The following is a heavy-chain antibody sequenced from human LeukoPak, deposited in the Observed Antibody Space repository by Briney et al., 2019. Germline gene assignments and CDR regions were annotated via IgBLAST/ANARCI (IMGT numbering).Heavy chain of an antibody. CDR2: IIPIFGTA. D-gene: IGHD1-26*01. Sequence: ASVKVSCKASGGIFSSYAISWVRQAPGQGLEWMGGIIPIFGTANYAQKFQGRVTITTDESTSTAYMELSSLRPEDTAVYYCASPRVGATHFDYWGQGTLVTVSS. CDR1: GGIFSSYA. V-gene: IGHV1-69*05. CDR3: ASPRVGATHFDY. J-gene: IGHJ4*02.